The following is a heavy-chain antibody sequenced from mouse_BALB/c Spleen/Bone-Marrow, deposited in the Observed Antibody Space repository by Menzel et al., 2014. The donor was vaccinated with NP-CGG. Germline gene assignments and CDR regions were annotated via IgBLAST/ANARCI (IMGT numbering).Heavy chain of an antibody. Sequence: VKLQESGPELVRPGASVKMSCKALDYTFTSYWMHWVKQRPGQGLEWIGMIDPSNSETRLNQKFKDKATLNVDKSSNTAYMHLSSLTSEDSAVYYCARTFQPRRAMDYWGQGSSVTVSS. CDR2: IDPSNSET. D-gene: IGHD6-1*01. CDR1: DYTFTSYW. J-gene: IGHJ4*01. CDR3: ARTFQPRRAMDY. V-gene: IGHV1-74*01.